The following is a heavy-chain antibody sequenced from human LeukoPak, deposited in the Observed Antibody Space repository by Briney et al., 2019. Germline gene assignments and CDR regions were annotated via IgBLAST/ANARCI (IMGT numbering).Heavy chain of an antibody. D-gene: IGHD1-26*01. Sequence: GGSLRLSCAASGFTFSSYSMNWVRQAPGKELEWVSSISSSSSYIYYADSVKGRFTISRDNAKNSLYLQMNSLRAEDTAVYYCAKASSGVNWFDPWGQGTLVTVSS. CDR2: ISSSSSYI. CDR3: AKASSGVNWFDP. CDR1: GFTFSSYS. J-gene: IGHJ5*02. V-gene: IGHV3-21*01.